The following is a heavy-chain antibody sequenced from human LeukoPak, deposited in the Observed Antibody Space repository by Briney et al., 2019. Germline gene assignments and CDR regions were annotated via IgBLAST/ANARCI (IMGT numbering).Heavy chain of an antibody. Sequence: GGSLRLSCAASGFTFSSYAMHWVRQAPGKGLEWVAVISYDGSNKYYADSVKGRFTISRDNSKNTLYLQVNSLRAEDTAVYYCARDERIAAAGIGEVGYWGQGTLVTVSS. D-gene: IGHD6-13*01. CDR1: GFTFSSYA. J-gene: IGHJ4*02. V-gene: IGHV3-30*04. CDR2: ISYDGSNK. CDR3: ARDERIAAAGIGEVGY.